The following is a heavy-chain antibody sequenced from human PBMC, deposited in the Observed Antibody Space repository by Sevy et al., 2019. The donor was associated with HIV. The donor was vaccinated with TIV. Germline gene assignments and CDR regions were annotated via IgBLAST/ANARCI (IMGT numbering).Heavy chain of an antibody. V-gene: IGHV3-30*04. CDR3: ARGGFSSSWSLGNYFDY. Sequence: GGSLRLSCATSGFTFNNYALHWVRQAPGKGLEWVAVIPHDGNNIYYADSVKGRFTISRDNSKSTLFLQMNSLRAEDTAVYYCARGGFSSSWSLGNYFDYWGQGTLVTVSS. CDR2: IPHDGNNI. CDR1: GFTFNNYA. D-gene: IGHD6-13*01. J-gene: IGHJ4*02.